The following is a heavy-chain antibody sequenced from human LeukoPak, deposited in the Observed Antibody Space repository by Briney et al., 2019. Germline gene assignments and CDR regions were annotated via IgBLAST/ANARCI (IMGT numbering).Heavy chain of an antibody. CDR1: GGSFSGYY. D-gene: IGHD4-17*01. J-gene: IGHJ4*02. CDR2: INHSGST. CDR3: ATTTIRLGF. Sequence: SETLFLTWAVYGGSFSGYYWSWIRQPAGKGLEWIGEINHSGSTNYNPSLKSRVTISVDTSKNQFSLKLSSVTAADTAVYYCATTTIRLGFWGQGTLVTVSS. V-gene: IGHV4-34*01.